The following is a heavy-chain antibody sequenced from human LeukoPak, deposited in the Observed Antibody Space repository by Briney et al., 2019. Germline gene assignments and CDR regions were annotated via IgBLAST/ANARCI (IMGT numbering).Heavy chain of an antibody. CDR3: ARGRFAELLFDI. Sequence: PSETLSLTCAVAGYSISSGYYWGWLRQSPGKGLEWIASIYHTGETHYHPSLKSRVSISVDTSNNQFSLRSTSATATDTAMYYCARGRFAELLFDIWGQGTLVTVSS. CDR2: IYHTGET. V-gene: IGHV4-38-2*01. D-gene: IGHD3-10*01. J-gene: IGHJ4*02. CDR1: GYSISSGYY.